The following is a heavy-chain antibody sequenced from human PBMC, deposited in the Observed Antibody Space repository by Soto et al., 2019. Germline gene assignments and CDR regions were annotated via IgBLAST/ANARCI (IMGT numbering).Heavy chain of an antibody. J-gene: IGHJ4*02. Sequence: PVGSLRLSCAASGFTFSSYGMHWVRQAPGKGLEWVAVIWYDGSNKYYADSVKGRFTISRDNSKNTLYLQMNSLRAEDTAVYYCARDSAAAGPDYWGQGTLVTVSS. CDR1: GFTFSSYG. CDR3: ARDSAAAGPDY. V-gene: IGHV3-33*01. CDR2: IWYDGSNK. D-gene: IGHD6-13*01.